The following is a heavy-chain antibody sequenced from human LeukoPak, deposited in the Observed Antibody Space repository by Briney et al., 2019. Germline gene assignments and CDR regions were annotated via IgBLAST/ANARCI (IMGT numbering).Heavy chain of an antibody. D-gene: IGHD1-26*01. CDR3: ARDLGSRTHFDY. V-gene: IGHV3-48*03. J-gene: IGHJ4*02. CDR1: GFTFSYYV. Sequence: GGSLRLSCAASGFTFSYYVIHRVRQAPGKRLDWVSYITTSGSTLFYAESVKGRLTISRDNAKNSLYLQMNSLRAEDTAVYYCARDLGSRTHFDYWGQGTLLTVSS. CDR2: ITTSGSTL.